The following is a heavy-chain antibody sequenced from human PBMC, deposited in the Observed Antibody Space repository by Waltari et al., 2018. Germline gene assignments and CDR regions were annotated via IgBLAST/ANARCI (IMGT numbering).Heavy chain of an antibody. D-gene: IGHD6-13*01. Sequence: GLGWMGWINPNSGGTNYAQKFQGRVTMTRDTSISTAYMELSRLRSDDTAVYYCARVASSSWYGVDYFDYWGQGTLVTVSS. V-gene: IGHV1-2*02. CDR3: ARVASSSWYGVDYFDY. CDR2: INPNSGGT. J-gene: IGHJ4*02.